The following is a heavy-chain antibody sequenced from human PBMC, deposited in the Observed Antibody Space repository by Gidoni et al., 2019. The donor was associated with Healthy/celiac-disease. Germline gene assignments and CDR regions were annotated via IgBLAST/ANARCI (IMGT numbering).Heavy chain of an antibody. V-gene: IGHV1-69*01. J-gene: IGHJ4*02. Sequence: QVQLVQSGAEVQKPGSSVKVSCKASGGTFSRYAISWVRQAPGQGLEWMGGIIPIFGTANYAQKFQGRVTITADESTSTAYMELSSLRSEDTTVYYCARGEPDYYGSGSYYNVFDYWGQGTLVTVSS. CDR2: IIPIFGTA. CDR3: ARGEPDYYGSGSYYNVFDY. D-gene: IGHD3-10*01. CDR1: GGTFSRYA.